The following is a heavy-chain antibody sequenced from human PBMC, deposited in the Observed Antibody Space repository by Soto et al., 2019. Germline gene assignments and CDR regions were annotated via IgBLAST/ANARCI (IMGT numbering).Heavy chain of an antibody. CDR2: IIPIFGTA. CDR3: ARGGLWFGEFPPNNWFDP. D-gene: IGHD3-10*01. Sequence: QVQLVQSGAEVKKPGSSVKVSCKASGGTFSSYAISWVRQAPGQGLEWMGGIIPIFGTANYAQKFQGRVTITADESTSTAYMELSSLRSEDTAVYYCARGGLWFGEFPPNNWFDPWGQGTLFTVSS. V-gene: IGHV1-69*01. J-gene: IGHJ5*02. CDR1: GGTFSSYA.